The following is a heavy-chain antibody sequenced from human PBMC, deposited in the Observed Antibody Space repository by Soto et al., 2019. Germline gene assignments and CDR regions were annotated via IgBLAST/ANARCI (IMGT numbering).Heavy chain of an antibody. CDR2: ISSSGSTI. D-gene: IGHD3-9*01. J-gene: IGHJ3*02. Sequence: PGGSLRLSCAASGFTFSDYYMSWIRQAPGKGLEWVSYISSSGSTIYYADSVKGRFTISRDNAKNSLYLQMNSLRAEDTAAYYCARGRRRDWLASRDAFDIWGQGTMVTVSS. CDR1: GFTFSDYY. CDR3: ARGRRRDWLASRDAFDI. V-gene: IGHV3-11*01.